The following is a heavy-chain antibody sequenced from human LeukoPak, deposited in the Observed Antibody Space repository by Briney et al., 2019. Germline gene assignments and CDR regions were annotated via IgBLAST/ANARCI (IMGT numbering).Heavy chain of an antibody. CDR1: GYTFTSYG. D-gene: IGHD5-18*01. CDR3: AREGYSYGRMRYYMDV. J-gene: IGHJ6*03. CDR2: ISAYNGNT. Sequence: ASVKVSCKASGYTFTSYGISWVRQAPGQGLEWMGWISAYNGNTNYAQKLQGRVTMTTDTSTSTAYMELRSLRAEDTAVYYCAREGYSYGRMRYYMDVWGKGTTVTVSS. V-gene: IGHV1-18*01.